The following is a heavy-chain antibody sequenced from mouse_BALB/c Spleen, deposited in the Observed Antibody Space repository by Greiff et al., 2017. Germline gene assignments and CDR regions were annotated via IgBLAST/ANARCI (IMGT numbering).Heavy chain of an antibody. CDR3: ASDYDYDGGAMDY. V-gene: IGHV2-6-7*01. CDR2: IWGDGST. D-gene: IGHD2-4*01. CDR1: GFSLTGYG. Sequence: QVQLKESGPGLVAPSQSLSITCTVSGFSLTGYGVNWVRQPPGKGLEWLGMIWGDGSTDYNSALKSRLSISKDNSKSQVFLKMNSLQTDDTARYYCASDYDYDGGAMDYWGQGTSVTVSS. J-gene: IGHJ4*01.